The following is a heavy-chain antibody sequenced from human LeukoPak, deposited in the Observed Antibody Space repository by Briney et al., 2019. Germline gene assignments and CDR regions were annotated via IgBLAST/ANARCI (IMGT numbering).Heavy chain of an antibody. D-gene: IGHD1-26*01. CDR1: GFTVSSNY. V-gene: IGHV3-53*01. J-gene: IGHJ4*02. CDR2: IYSGGST. Sequence: PGGSLSLSCAASGFTVSSNYMSWVRQAPGKGLEWVSVIYSGGSTYYADSVKGRFTISRDNSKNTLYLQMNSLRAEDTAVYYCARDAPPSIVGATWPRGVYWGQGTLVTVSS. CDR3: ARDAPPSIVGATWPRGVY.